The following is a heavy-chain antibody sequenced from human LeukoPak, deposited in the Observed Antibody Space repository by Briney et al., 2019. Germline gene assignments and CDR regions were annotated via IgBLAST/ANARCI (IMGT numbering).Heavy chain of an antibody. CDR2: IYYSGST. CDR1: GGSIIGYY. J-gene: IGHJ4*02. V-gene: IGHV4-59*01. Sequence: SETLSLTCTVSGGSIIGYYWSWIRQPPGRGLEWIGNIYYSGSTNYNPSLKSRLTISVDTSKNHFSLKLNSMTAADTAVYYCARGSVYFDSWGQGTLVTVSS. CDR3: ARGSVYFDS.